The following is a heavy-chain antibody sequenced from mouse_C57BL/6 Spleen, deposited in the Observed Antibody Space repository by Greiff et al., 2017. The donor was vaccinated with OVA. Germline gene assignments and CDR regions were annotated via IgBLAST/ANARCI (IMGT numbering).Heavy chain of an antibody. V-gene: IGHV1-64*01. CDR2: IHPNSGST. CDR1: GYTFTSYW. J-gene: IGHJ2*01. Sequence: QVQLQQPGAELVKPGASVKLSCKASGYTFTSYWMHWVKQRPGQGLEWIGMIHPNSGSTNYNEKFKSKATLTVAKSSSPAYMQRSSLTSEDSAVYYCAREGNYEDDYWGQGTTLTVSS. D-gene: IGHD2-4*01. CDR3: AREGNYEDDY.